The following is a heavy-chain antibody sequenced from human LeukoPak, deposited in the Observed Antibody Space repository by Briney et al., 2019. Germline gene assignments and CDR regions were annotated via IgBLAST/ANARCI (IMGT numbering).Heavy chain of an antibody. D-gene: IGHD3-3*01. CDR3: ARDTRYYDFWSHQDY. V-gene: IGHV3-21*01. J-gene: IGHJ4*02. Sequence: GGSLGLSCAASGFTFSSYSMNWVRQAPGKGLEWVSSISSSSSYIYYADSVKGRFTISRDNAKNSLYLQMNSLRAEDTAVYYCARDTRYYDFWSHQDYWGQGTLVTVSS. CDR1: GFTFSSYS. CDR2: ISSSSSYI.